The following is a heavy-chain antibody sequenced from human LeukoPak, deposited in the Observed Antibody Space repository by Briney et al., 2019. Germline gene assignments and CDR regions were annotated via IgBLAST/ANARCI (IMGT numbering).Heavy chain of an antibody. CDR3: ARGIAAAGTLGYYYYYMDV. CDR2: IYYSGYT. Sequence: MASETLSLTCTVSGGSISSYYWSWIRQPPGKGLEWIGYIYYSGYTNYNPSLKSRVTISVDTSKNQFSLKLSSVTPEDTAVYYCARGIAAAGTLGYYYYYMDVWGKGTTVTVSS. D-gene: IGHD6-13*01. CDR1: GGSISSYY. J-gene: IGHJ6*03. V-gene: IGHV4-59*12.